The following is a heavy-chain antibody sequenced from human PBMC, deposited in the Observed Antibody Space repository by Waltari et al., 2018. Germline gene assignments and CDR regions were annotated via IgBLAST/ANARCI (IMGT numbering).Heavy chain of an antibody. CDR2: IYYSGST. CDR1: GGSISSSSYY. J-gene: IGHJ4*02. V-gene: IGHV4-39*01. CDR3: ARRSCSGGSCSFDY. D-gene: IGHD2-15*01. Sequence: QLQLQESGPGLVKPSETLSLTCTVSGGSISSSSYYWGWIRQPPGKGLEWIGSIYYSGSTYYNPSLKSRVTISVDTSKNQFSLKLSSVTAADTAVYYCARRSCSGGSCSFDYWGQGTLVTVSS.